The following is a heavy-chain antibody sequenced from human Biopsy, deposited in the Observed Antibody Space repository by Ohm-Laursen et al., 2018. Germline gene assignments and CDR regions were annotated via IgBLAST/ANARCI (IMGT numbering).Heavy chain of an antibody. J-gene: IGHJ3*01. V-gene: IGHV4-4*07. D-gene: IGHD3-22*01. Sequence: TLSLTCNVSGGDINNYYWSWIRQPAGKGLEWIGRIYPGGSANYNPSLKSRVTMSVDTSKKQLSLRLRSVTAADTAMYYCASVVLGPTNDAFDLWGRGTMVVVSS. CDR1: GGDINNYY. CDR3: ASVVLGPTNDAFDL. CDR2: IYPGGSA.